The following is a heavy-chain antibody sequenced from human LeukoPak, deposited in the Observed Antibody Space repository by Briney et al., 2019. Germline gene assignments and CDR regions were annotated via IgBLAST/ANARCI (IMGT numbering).Heavy chain of an antibody. D-gene: IGHD6-13*01. CDR1: GGSISSSSYY. CDR2: IYYSGST. CDR3: ARAGGGIAAAGDPLDY. Sequence: PSETLSLTCTVSGGSISSSSYYWGWIRQPPGKGLEWIGSIYYSGSTYYNPSLKSRVTISVDASKNQFSLKLSSVTAADTAVYYCARAGGGIAAAGDPLDYWGQGTLVTVSS. J-gene: IGHJ4*02. V-gene: IGHV4-39*07.